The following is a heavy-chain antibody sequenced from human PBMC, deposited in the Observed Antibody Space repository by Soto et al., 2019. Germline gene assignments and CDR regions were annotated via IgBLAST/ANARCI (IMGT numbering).Heavy chain of an antibody. J-gene: IGHJ6*02. CDR3: ARGRRWLQLVNGMDL. D-gene: IGHD5-12*01. CDR2: IYYSGST. Sequence: TLSLTCTVAGSSNSSGGYYWSWIRQHPGKGLEWIGYIYYSGSTYYNPSLKSRFTISVDTSKNQFSLKLSSVTAADTAVYYCARGRRWLQLVNGMDLWGQGTTVTVSS. V-gene: IGHV4-31*03. CDR1: GSSNSSGGYY.